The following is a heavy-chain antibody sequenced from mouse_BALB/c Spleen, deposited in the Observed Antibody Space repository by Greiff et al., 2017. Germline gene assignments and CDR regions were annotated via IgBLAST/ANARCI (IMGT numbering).Heavy chain of an antibody. V-gene: IGHV2-6-5*01. D-gene: IGHD2-3*01. CDR1: GFSLTDYG. J-gene: IGHJ4*01. CDR2: IWGGGST. CDR3: AKHEGVTTWYYAMDY. Sequence: LVAPSQSLSITCTVSGFSLTDYGVSWIRQPPGKGLEWLGVIWGGGSTYYNSALKSRLSISKDNSKSQVFLKMNSLQTDDTAMYYCAKHEGVTTWYYAMDYWGQGTSVTVSS.